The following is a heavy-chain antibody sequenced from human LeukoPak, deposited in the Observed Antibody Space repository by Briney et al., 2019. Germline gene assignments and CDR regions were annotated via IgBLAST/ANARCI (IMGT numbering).Heavy chain of an antibody. V-gene: IGHV3-23*01. CDR2: ISDSGDIT. CDR3: AKDRRGGSYYAATLDI. Sequence: GGSLRLSCAASGFTFSSYAMSWVRQAPGKGMDWVSGISDSGDITYYADSVNGRLTISRENSKNTLYVQMNSLRVEDTAVYYCAKDRRGGSYYAATLDIWGQGTMVTVSS. CDR1: GFTFSSYA. D-gene: IGHD1-26*01. J-gene: IGHJ3*02.